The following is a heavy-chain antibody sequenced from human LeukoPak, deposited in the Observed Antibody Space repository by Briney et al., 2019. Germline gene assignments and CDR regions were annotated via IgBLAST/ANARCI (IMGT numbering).Heavy chain of an antibody. J-gene: IGHJ5*02. CDR1: GFTFSSYS. D-gene: IGHD4-23*01. CDR3: TTDPADYGGNWFDP. CDR2: ISSSSSTI. Sequence: GGSLRLSCAASGFTFSSYSMNWVRQAPGKGLEWVSYISSSSSTIYYADSVKGRFTISRDNAKNSLYLQMNSLKTEDTAVYYCTTDPADYGGNWFDPWGQGTLVTVSS. V-gene: IGHV3-48*01.